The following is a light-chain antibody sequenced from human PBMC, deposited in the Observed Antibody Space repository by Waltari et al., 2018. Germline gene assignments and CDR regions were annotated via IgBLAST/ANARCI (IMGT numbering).Light chain of an antibody. V-gene: IGLV2-14*03. CDR1: SSYVAGYNY. Sequence: QSALTQPASVSGSPGQSITIPCTGTSSYVAGYNYVSWYQQHPGKAPKLKSYDVCYRPSGVANGFSGSKSGNTAARTISGLPAGDEADCYSNPYTSISSVVFGAGNKVNVL. J-gene: IGLJ2*01. CDR3: NPYTSISSVV. CDR2: DVC.